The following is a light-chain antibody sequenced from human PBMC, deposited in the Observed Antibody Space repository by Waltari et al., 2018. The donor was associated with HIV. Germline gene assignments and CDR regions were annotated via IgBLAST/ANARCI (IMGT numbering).Light chain of an antibody. J-gene: IGKJ2*01. CDR3: QQYYSHPRT. V-gene: IGKV4-1*01. CDR2: WAS. Sequence: DIVLTQSPDSLTVSLGERATINCKASQSILFSTTNSNYLAWYQQKPGHPPKLLISWASGRRSGVPDRFSGAGSGTDFTLTITSLQAEDVAVYYCQQYYSHPRTFGLGTKLEI. CDR1: QSILFSTTNSNY.